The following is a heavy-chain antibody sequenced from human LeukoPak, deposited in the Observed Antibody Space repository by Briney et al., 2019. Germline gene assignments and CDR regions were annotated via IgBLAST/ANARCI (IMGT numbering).Heavy chain of an antibody. Sequence: ASVKVSCKASGYTFTSYYMHWVRQAPGQGLEWMGIINPSGGSTSYAQKFQGRVTMTRDMSTSTVYMELSSLRSEDTAVYYCARDRGGSSGYPEYFQHWGQGTLVTVSS. CDR3: ARDRGGSSGYPEYFQH. J-gene: IGHJ1*01. V-gene: IGHV1-46*01. CDR2: INPSGGST. D-gene: IGHD3-22*01. CDR1: GYTFTSYY.